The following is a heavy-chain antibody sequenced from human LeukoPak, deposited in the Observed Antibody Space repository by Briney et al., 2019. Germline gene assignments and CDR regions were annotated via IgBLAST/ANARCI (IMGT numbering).Heavy chain of an antibody. CDR3: ARDRDDYYFDY. CDR2: INAGNGNT. J-gene: IGHJ4*02. V-gene: IGHV1-3*01. CDR1: GYTFTSYA. Sequence: ASVTVSFKASGYTFTSYAMHWVRQAPGQRLEWMGWINAGNGNTKYSQKFQGRVTITRDTSASTAYMELSSLRSEDTAVYYCARDRDDYYFDYWGQGTLVTVSS. D-gene: IGHD1-1*01.